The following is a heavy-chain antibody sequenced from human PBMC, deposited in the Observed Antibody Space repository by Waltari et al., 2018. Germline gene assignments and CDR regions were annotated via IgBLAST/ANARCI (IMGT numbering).Heavy chain of an antibody. D-gene: IGHD3-3*01. J-gene: IGHJ3*02. CDR2: IYPGDSDT. CDR3: ARRSGDYDFWSGYYGRWDAFDI. V-gene: IGHV5-51*01. CDR1: GYSFTSYC. Sequence: EVQLVQSGAEGKKPGESLKISCKGSGYSFTSYCIGWVRQMPGKGLEWMGIIYPGDSDTRYSPSVQGQVTISADKSISTAYLQWSSLKASDTAMYYCARRSGDYDFWSGYYGRWDAFDIWGQGTMVTVSS.